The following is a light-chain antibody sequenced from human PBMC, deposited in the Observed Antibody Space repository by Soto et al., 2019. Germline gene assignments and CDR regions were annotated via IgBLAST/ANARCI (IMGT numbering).Light chain of an antibody. CDR1: QNFYSSH. Sequence: EIVLTQSPGTLSLSPGEIATLSCSASQNFYSSHLARYHQKPGQAPRLLIYGASSRASGIPGRFSGSGSGTDFTLTISRLEPEDFAVYYCQHHGDSPINCGQGPRRAIK. CDR2: GAS. V-gene: IGKV3-20*01. J-gene: IGKJ5*01. CDR3: QHHGDSPIN.